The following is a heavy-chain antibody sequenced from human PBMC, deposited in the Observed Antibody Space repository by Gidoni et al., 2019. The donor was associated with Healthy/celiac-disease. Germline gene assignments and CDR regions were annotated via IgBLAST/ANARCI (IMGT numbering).Heavy chain of an antibody. CDR3: AKGAGYCSGGSCYRWFDP. Sequence: EVPLLESGGGLVQPGGSLRLSCAASGFTFSSYALSWVRQAPGKGLEWVSAISGSGGSTYYADSVKGRFTISRDNSKNTLYLQMNSLRAEDTAVYYCAKGAGYCSGGSCYRWFDPWGQGTLVTVSS. J-gene: IGHJ5*02. CDR2: ISGSGGST. D-gene: IGHD2-15*01. CDR1: GFTFSSYA. V-gene: IGHV3-23*01.